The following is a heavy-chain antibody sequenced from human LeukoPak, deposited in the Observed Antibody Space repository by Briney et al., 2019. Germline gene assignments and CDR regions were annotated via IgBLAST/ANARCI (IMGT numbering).Heavy chain of an antibody. D-gene: IGHD6-19*01. J-gene: IGHJ6*02. CDR1: GFTFSDYY. CDR3: ARYQWLVLVYHYYGMDV. CDR2: ISSSGSTI. V-gene: IGHV3-11*01. Sequence: SGGSLRLSCAASGFTFSDYYMSWIRQAPGKGLEWVSYISSSGSTIYYADSVKGRFTISRDNAKNSLYLQMNSLRAEDTAVYYCARYQWLVLVYHYYGMDVWGQGTTVTVSS.